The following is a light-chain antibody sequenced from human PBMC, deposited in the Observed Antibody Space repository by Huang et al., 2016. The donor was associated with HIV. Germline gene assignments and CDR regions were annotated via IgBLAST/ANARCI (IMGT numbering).Light chain of an antibody. CDR2: TTL. CDR3: QQSYSSPRVS. Sequence: DIQMTQSPSSLSASMGDRVNITCRSSRNIGCLLNWYQHKPGSAPKLLIVTTLTLDTVVPSRFSGSGSGTDFTLTITSLQPEDVATYYCQQSYSSPRVSFGPGTTVDIK. V-gene: IGKV1-39*01. CDR1: RNIGCL. J-gene: IGKJ3*01.